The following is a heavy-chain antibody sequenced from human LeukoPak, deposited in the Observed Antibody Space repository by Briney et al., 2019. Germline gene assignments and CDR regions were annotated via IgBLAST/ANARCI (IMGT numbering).Heavy chain of an antibody. CDR3: ARGLGYCSSTSCSGTGTTVDY. Sequence: PSETLSLTCTVSGGSISSGGYYWSWIRQHPGKGLEGIGYIYYSGSTYHTLYLKSRVTISVDTSKNQFYLKLSSVTAADTAVYYCARGLGYCSSTSCSGTGTTVDYWGQGTLVTVSS. CDR1: GGSISSGGYY. V-gene: IGHV4-31*03. J-gene: IGHJ4*02. D-gene: IGHD2-2*01. CDR2: IYYSGST.